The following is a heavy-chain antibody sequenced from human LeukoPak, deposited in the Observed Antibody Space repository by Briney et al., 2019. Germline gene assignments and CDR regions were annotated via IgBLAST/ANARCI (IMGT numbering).Heavy chain of an antibody. CDR1: GFTFSNYG. V-gene: IGHV3-69-1*01. J-gene: IGHJ4*02. CDR3: ANSRIQLWLPAFDY. CDR2: ITSSGIT. D-gene: IGHD5-18*01. Sequence: GGILRLSCAASGFTFSNYGMNLVRQAPGKGLEWVSGITSSGITYYADSVKGRFTISRDNAKNSLYLQMNSLRAEDTAVYYCANSRIQLWLPAFDYWGQGTLVTVSS.